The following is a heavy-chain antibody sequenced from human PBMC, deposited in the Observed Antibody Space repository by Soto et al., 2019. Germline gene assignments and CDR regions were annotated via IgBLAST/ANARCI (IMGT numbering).Heavy chain of an antibody. V-gene: IGHV4-59*02. CDR1: GASVSDYY. CDR2: ISYDGTT. CDR3: AKQWTFSGLHESSCYSEYFDP. J-gene: IGHJ5*02. D-gene: IGHD2-15*01. Sequence: QVQLQESGPRLVKPSETLSLACTVSGASVSDYYWSWLRQPPGERLEWIGYISYDGTTTYNPSLGSRVTISVDTSSNQLSLKLTSVTAADTATYYCAKQWTFSGLHESSCYSEYFDPWGQGTLVAVSS.